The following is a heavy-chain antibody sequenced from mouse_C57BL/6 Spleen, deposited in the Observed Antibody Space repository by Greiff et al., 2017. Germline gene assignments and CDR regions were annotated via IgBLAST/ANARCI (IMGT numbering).Heavy chain of an antibody. CDR2: IHPNSGST. Sequence: VQLQQPGAELVKPGASVKLSCKASGYNFTSYWMHWVKQRPGQGLEWIGMIHPNSGSTNYNEKFKSKATLTVDKSSSTAYMQLSSLTSEDSAVYYCARDGATVVEGYFDYWGQGTTLTVSS. V-gene: IGHV1-64*01. J-gene: IGHJ2*01. CDR3: ARDGATVVEGYFDY. D-gene: IGHD1-1*01. CDR1: GYNFTSYW.